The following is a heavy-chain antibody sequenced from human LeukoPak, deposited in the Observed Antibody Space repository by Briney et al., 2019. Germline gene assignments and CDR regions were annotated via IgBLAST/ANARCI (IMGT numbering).Heavy chain of an antibody. CDR1: GFTFSSYA. Sequence: GGSLRLSCAASGFTFSSYAMSWVRQAPGKGLEWVSAISGSGGSTYYADSVKGRFTISRDNSKNTLYLQVNSLRAEDTAVYYCTKRHCTSTSCYAFDYWGQGTLVPVSS. D-gene: IGHD2-2*01. V-gene: IGHV3-23*01. CDR2: ISGSGGST. J-gene: IGHJ4*02. CDR3: TKRHCTSTSCYAFDY.